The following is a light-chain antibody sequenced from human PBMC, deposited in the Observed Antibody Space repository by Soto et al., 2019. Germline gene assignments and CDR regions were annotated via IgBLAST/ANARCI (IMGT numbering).Light chain of an antibody. CDR2: GAS. J-gene: IGKJ5*01. Sequence: EIVLTQSPGTLSLSPGERATLSCRASQSVSSSYLAWYQQKPSQAPRLLIYGASSRATGIPDRFSGSGSGIDFFLTISSLEPEDFAVYYCQQYGSSPHFGQGTRLEIK. V-gene: IGKV3-20*01. CDR3: QQYGSSPH. CDR1: QSVSSSY.